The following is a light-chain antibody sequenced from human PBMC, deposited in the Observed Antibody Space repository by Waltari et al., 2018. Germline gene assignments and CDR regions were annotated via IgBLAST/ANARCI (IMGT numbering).Light chain of an antibody. J-gene: IGLJ1*01. V-gene: IGLV2-23*01. CDR1: RSDVGGYNL. CDR3: CSYAGSSTYV. Sequence: QSALTQPASVSGSPGQSITISCTGTRSDVGGYNLVSWPQQHPGKAPKLMIYEGTKRPAGVSNRFSGSKSGNTASLKISGLQAEDEADYYCCSYAGSSTYVFGTGTKVTVL. CDR2: EGT.